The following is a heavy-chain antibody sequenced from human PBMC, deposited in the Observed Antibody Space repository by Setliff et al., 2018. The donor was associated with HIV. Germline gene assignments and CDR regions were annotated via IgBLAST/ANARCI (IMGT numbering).Heavy chain of an antibody. Sequence: PSETRSLTCSVSGVSINRTDHYWGWIRQSPGKRLEWIGSVSQSGSTYYNPSLKSRTTISVDRSKNLFSLKLISVTAADQGVYYRARVPVAGANWFDPLGLGTLVTVSS. V-gene: IGHV4-39*01. D-gene: IGHD2-21*01. CDR3: ARVPVAGANWFDP. CDR2: VSQSGST. CDR1: GVSINRTDHY. J-gene: IGHJ5*02.